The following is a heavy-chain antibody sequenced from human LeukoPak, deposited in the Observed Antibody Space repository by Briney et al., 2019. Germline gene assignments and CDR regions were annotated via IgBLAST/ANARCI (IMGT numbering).Heavy chain of an antibody. CDR1: GYTFTGSY. CDR3: GRDFRDSLDY. CDR2: INPDSGGT. Sequence: ASVKVSCKASGYTFTGSYMHWVRQAPGQGLEWMGWINPDSGGTKFAQKFQGMVTMTRDTSISTAYMELSRLRSDDTAVYCGGRDFRDSLDYWGQGTLVTVSS. J-gene: IGHJ4*02. V-gene: IGHV1-2*02.